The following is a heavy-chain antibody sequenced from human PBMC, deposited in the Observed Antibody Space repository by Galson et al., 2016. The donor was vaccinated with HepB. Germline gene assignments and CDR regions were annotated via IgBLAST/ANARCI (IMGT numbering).Heavy chain of an antibody. Sequence: SVKVSCKASGYTFTNYAMHWVRQAPGQRLEWMGWINAGNGHTKYSQKFQGRVTITRDTSASTAYMELSSLRSEDTAVYYCARDPEYCSSTSCYVYYYMDVWGKGTTVTVSS. V-gene: IGHV1-3*01. D-gene: IGHD2-2*01. J-gene: IGHJ6*03. CDR2: INAGNGHT. CDR1: GYTFTNYA. CDR3: ARDPEYCSSTSCYVYYYMDV.